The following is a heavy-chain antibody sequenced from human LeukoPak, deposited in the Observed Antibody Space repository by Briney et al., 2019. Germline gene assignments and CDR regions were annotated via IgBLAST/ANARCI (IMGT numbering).Heavy chain of an antibody. CDR1: GGSISSSSYD. V-gene: IGHV4-39*01. Sequence: PWETLSLTCTVSGGSISSSSYDWGWIRQPPGKGLEWIGSIYYSGSTYYNPSLKSRVTISVDTSKNQFSLKLSSVTAADTAVYYCASQSEYSSSSFFDHWGQGTLVTVSS. D-gene: IGHD6-6*01. J-gene: IGHJ5*02. CDR3: ASQSEYSSSSFFDH. CDR2: IYYSGST.